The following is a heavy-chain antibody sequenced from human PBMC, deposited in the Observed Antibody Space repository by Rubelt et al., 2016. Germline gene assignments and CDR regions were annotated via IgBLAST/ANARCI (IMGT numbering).Heavy chain of an antibody. CDR1: GFTFSNYW. D-gene: IGHD2-21*02. J-gene: IGHJ2*01. Sequence: EVHLVESGGGLVQPGGSLRLSCAASGFTFSNYWMHWVRPVPGKGLVWVSSIEVVWCSGGCCISRDNAQIAVDRRMNSLRAEDTAVYYCARIGVVTAADWYVDRGGRVTVVAVFS. CDR3: ARIGVVTAADWYVDR. CDR2: IEVVWC. V-gene: IGHV3-74*01.